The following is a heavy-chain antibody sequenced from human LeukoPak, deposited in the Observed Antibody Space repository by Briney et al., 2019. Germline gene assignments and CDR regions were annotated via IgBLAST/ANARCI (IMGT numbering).Heavy chain of an antibody. CDR2: IYTSGST. J-gene: IGHJ4*02. Sequence: SQTLSLTCTVSGDSISSGNYYWSWIRQPAGKGLEWIGRIYTSGSTNYNPSLKSRVTISVDTSKNQFSLKLSSVTAAGTAVYYCARGEYQLLFSYWGQGTLVTVSS. V-gene: IGHV4-61*02. CDR1: GDSISSGNYY. CDR3: ARGEYQLLFSY. D-gene: IGHD2-2*01.